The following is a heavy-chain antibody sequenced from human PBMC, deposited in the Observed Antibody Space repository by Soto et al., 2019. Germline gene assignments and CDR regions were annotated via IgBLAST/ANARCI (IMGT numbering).Heavy chain of an antibody. CDR2: FDPEDGET. V-gene: IGHV1-24*01. CDR1: GYALAELS. CDR3: APAKPGHDAFDI. J-gene: IGHJ3*02. Sequence: VSAKLSCKVCGYALAELSMHWVRQAPGKGLEWMGGFDPEDGETIYAQKFQGRVTMTEDTSTDTAYMELSSLRSEDTAVYYCAPAKPGHDAFDIWGQGKMVTVS.